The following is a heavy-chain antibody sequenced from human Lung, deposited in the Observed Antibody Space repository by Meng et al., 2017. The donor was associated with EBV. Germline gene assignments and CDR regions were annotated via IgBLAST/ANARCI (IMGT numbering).Heavy chain of an antibody. V-gene: IGHV3-23*01. CDR1: GCTFSNHA. CDR3: AKFSAGGSGRLFDY. CDR2: ISSGSVST. D-gene: IGHD3-10*01. J-gene: IGHJ4*02. Sequence: EVQLLVSXXGLLQXVGAMRLSXAASGCTFSNHAMSWVRQAPGKGLEWVSSISSGSVSTYYADSVKGRFTISRDNSKNTLYLQMNSLRAEDTAIYYCAKFSAGGSGRLFDYWGQGPLVTVSS.